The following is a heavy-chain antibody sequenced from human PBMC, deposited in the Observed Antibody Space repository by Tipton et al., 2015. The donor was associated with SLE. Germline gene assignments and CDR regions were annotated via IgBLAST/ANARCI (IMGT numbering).Heavy chain of an antibody. CDR3: ARRGSLGFCSGGICFDWYFDL. CDR1: GGSISSSSYY. J-gene: IGHJ2*01. V-gene: IGHV4-39*07. D-gene: IGHD2-8*02. CDR2: IYYTGST. Sequence: TLSLTCTVSGGSISSSSYYWGWIRQPPGKGLEWIGSIYYTGSTYYDSSLKSRVTISVDTSRNQFSLRVASVTAADTAVYYCARRGSLGFCSGGICFDWYFDLWGRGTLVTVSS.